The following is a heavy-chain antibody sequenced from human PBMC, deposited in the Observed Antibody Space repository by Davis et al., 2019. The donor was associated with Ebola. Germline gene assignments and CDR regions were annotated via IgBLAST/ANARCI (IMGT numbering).Heavy chain of an antibody. Sequence: GESLKISCAASGFTFSDYYMAWIRQAPGKGLEWVSYISSSGTTRFYADSVKGRFTISRDSSRNSLSLQMDTLRAEDTAIYYCARDFPSSSSGWYSGAFDIWGQGTVVTVSS. CDR3: ARDFPSSSSGWYSGAFDI. J-gene: IGHJ3*02. CDR2: ISSSGTTR. CDR1: GFTFSDYY. V-gene: IGHV3-11*01. D-gene: IGHD6-19*01.